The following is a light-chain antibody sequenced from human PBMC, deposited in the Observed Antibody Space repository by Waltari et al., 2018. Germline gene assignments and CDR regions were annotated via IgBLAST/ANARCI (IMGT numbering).Light chain of an antibody. V-gene: IGLV3-25*03. CDR1: ALPRQF. CDR2: KDT. CDR3: QSADASGTYKL. J-gene: IGLJ2*01. Sequence: SSELTQPPSVSVSPGQTARITCSGDALPRQFVSWYQQKPGQAPVIVIYKDTGRPSEIPERFSGSSSGTTVTLTISGVQAEDEADYYCQSADASGTYKLFGGGTKLTVL.